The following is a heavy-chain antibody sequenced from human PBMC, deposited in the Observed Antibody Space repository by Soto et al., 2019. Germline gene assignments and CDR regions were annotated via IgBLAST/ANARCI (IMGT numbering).Heavy chain of an antibody. J-gene: IGHJ4*02. CDR1: GGTFSSYT. Sequence: QVQLVQSGAEVKKPGSSVKVSCKASGGTFSSYTISWVRQAPGQGLEWMGRIIPILGIANYAQKFQGRVTITADKSTSTAYMELSSLRSEDTAVYYCASLWGYCSGGSCRGDYWGQGTMVTVSS. D-gene: IGHD2-15*01. V-gene: IGHV1-69*02. CDR2: IIPILGIA. CDR3: ASLWGYCSGGSCRGDY.